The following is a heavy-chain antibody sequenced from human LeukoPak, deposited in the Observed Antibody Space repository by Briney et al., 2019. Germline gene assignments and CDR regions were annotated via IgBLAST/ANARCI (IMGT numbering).Heavy chain of an antibody. CDR3: AAENDY. CDR2: INSDGSGT. CDR1: GFTFSSYW. V-gene: IGHV3-74*01. Sequence: GGSLRLSCAASGFTFSSYWFHWVRQAPGKGLVWVSRINSDGSGTTYADSVKGRFTISRDNSKNTLYLQMNSLRAEDTAVYYCAAENDYWGQGTLVTVSS. J-gene: IGHJ4*02. D-gene: IGHD5-24*01.